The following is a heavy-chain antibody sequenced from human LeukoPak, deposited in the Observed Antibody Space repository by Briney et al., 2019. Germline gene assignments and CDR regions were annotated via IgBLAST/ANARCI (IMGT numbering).Heavy chain of an antibody. CDR2: IYYSGST. D-gene: IGHD6-19*01. Sequence: SETLSLTCTVSGGSISSCSYYWGWIRQPPGKGLEWIGSIYYSGSTYYNPSLKSRVTISVDTSKNQFSLKLSSVTAADTAVYYCARLGIAVAGTDWFDPWGQGTLVTVSS. CDR3: ARLGIAVAGTDWFDP. CDR1: GGSISSCSYY. J-gene: IGHJ5*02. V-gene: IGHV4-39*01.